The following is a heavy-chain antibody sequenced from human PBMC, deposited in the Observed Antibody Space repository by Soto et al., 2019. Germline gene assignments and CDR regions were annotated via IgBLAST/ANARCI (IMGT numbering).Heavy chain of an antibody. J-gene: IGHJ6*02. CDR1: GFSLSSSGVG. Sequence: SGPTLVNPTQTLTLTCTFSGFSLSSSGVGVGWIRQPPGKALEQLALIYWDDDKRYSPSLKSRLTITKDTSKNQVVLTMTNMDPVDTATYYCVHSRCGGDCLQSYSSHYYYGMDIWGQGTTVTVSS. D-gene: IGHD2-21*02. CDR3: VHSRCGGDCLQSYSSHYYYGMDI. CDR2: IYWDDDK. V-gene: IGHV2-5*02.